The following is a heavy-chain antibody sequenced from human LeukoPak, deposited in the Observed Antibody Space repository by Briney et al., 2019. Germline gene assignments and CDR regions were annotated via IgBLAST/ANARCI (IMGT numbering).Heavy chain of an antibody. CDR2: IIPIFGTA. Sequence: ASVKVSCKASGGTFSSYAISWVRQAPGQGLEWMGGIIPIFGTANYAQKFQGRVTITADESTSTAYMELSSLRSEDTAVYYCARPKYSSSSRDFFGFDPWGQGTLVTVSS. D-gene: IGHD6-6*01. CDR3: ARPKYSSSSRDFFGFDP. J-gene: IGHJ5*02. V-gene: IGHV1-69*13. CDR1: GGTFSSYA.